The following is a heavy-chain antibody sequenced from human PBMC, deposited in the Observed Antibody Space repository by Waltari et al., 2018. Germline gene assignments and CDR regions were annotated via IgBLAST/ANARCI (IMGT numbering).Heavy chain of an antibody. D-gene: IGHD2-8*01. Sequence: QVQLVQSGAEVKKPGSAVKVSCKASGGTFSSYAISWVRQAPGQGLEWMGGIIPICATANSAQKFQGRVTITADESTSTAYMELSSLGSEDTAVYYCARKTLGYCTNGVCSTRGYFDYWGQGTLVTVSS. CDR1: GGTFSSYA. CDR3: ARKTLGYCTNGVCSTRGYFDY. V-gene: IGHV1-69*12. J-gene: IGHJ4*02. CDR2: IIPICATA.